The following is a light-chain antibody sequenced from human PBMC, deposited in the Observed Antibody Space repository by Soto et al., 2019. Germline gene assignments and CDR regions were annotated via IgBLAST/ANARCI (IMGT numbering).Light chain of an antibody. V-gene: IGKV3-15*01. CDR1: QGVSRK. CDR2: GAS. CDR3: QQYHTRPIT. Sequence: DIVMTQSPATLSVAPGERVTFSCRASQGVSRKLAWYQHKPGQAPRLLISGASTGATGIPARFSGSGSGTEFTITIRSRESEVCEIYCCQQYHTRPITFAGGTK. J-gene: IGKJ4*01.